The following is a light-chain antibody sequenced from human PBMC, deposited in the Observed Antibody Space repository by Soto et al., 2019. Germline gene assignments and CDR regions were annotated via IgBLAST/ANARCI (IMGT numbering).Light chain of an antibody. V-gene: IGKV2-30*02. CDR2: KVS. CDR1: QSLVHSDGIAY. Sequence: DVVMTQSPLSLPVTLGQPASISCRSNQSLVHSDGIAYFSWFQQRPGRSPRXXIYKVSNRDSGVPARFRGSGSGTDFALKISRVEAEDVGVYYCMQGTHWPITFGQGTRLEIK. CDR3: MQGTHWPIT. J-gene: IGKJ5*01.